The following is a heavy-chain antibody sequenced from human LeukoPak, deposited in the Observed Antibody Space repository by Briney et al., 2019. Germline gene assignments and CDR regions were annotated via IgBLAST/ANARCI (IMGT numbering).Heavy chain of an antibody. V-gene: IGHV4-39*01. CDR3: ARHGCSSTSCPIDY. D-gene: IGHD2-2*01. J-gene: IGHJ4*02. CDR2: IYYSGST. CDR1: GGSLSSSSYY. Sequence: SETLSLTCTVSGGSLSSSSYYWGWIRQPPGKGLEWIGSIYYSGSTYYNPSLKSRVTISVDTSKNQFSLKLSSVTAADTAVYYCARHGCSSTSCPIDYWGQGTLVTVSS.